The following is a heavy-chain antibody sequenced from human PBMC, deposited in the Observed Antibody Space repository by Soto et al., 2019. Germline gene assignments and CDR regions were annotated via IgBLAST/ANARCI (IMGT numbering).Heavy chain of an antibody. V-gene: IGHV1-69*13. Sequence: ASVKFSCKAYGGNPSNSAISWVRQAPGQGLEWVGGIIPVFGIVKYAQNFQGRVTITADESTNTAYMELGSLRSEDSAVYYCARSQLEPAHYYYYGMDVWGQGTTVTVSS. D-gene: IGHD1-1*01. CDR3: ARSQLEPAHYYYYGMDV. J-gene: IGHJ6*02. CDR2: IIPVFGIV. CDR1: GGNPSNSA.